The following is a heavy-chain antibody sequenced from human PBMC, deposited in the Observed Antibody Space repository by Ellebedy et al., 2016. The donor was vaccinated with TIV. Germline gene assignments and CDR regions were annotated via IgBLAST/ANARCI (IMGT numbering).Heavy chain of an antibody. V-gene: IGHV3-23*01. J-gene: IGHJ2*01. CDR3: VKSSDYRSFDL. D-gene: IGHD6-6*01. CDR2: ISVNGANT. Sequence: PGGSLRPSCAVPGFTLSNFAMDWVRQAPGKGLEWVPGISVNGANTFYADSVQGRFTISRDNSQNTLSLQMNSLRAEDTAVYYCVKSSDYRSFDLWGRGTVVTVSS. CDR1: GFTLSNFA.